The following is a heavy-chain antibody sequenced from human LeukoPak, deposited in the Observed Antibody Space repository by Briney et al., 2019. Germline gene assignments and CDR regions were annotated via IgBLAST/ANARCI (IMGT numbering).Heavy chain of an antibody. J-gene: IGHJ4*02. D-gene: IGHD2-2*01. CDR2: IYYSGST. V-gene: IGHV4-31*03. CDR1: GGSISSGGYY. CDR3: ARAGIVVVPYYDY. Sequence: NPSETLSLTCTVSGGSISSGGYYWSWIRQHPGKGLEWIGYIYYSGSTYYTPSLKNRVTISVATSKNQFSLRLSSVTAVDTAVYYCARAGIVVVPYYDYWGQGTLVTVSS.